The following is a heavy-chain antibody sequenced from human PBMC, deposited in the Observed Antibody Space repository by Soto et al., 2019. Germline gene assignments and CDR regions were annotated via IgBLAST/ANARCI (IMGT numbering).Heavy chain of an antibody. V-gene: IGHV3-21*01. J-gene: IGHJ4*02. CDR2: ISSSSSYI. D-gene: IGHD6-13*01. CDR1: GFTFSSYS. CDR3: AREAGYSSSWQNNDY. Sequence: TGGALRLSCAAFGFTFSSYSMKWVLQAPGKGLEWVSSISSSSSYIYYADSVKGRFTISRDNAKNSLYLQMNSLRAEDTAVYYCAREAGYSSSWQNNDYWGQGTLVTVSS.